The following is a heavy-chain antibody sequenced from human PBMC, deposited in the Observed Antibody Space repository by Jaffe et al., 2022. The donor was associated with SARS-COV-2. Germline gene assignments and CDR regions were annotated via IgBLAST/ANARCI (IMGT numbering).Heavy chain of an antibody. CDR3: ARGLYMGSTYPFFDP. J-gene: IGHJ5*02. CDR2: VYSTGDA. CDR1: GGSISPYS. D-gene: IGHD2-2*01. V-gene: IGHV4-59*01. Sequence: QVQLQESGPGLVKPSETLSLTCSVSGGSISPYSWSWIRQPPGRGLEWIGLVYSTGDAIYNPSLESRLTISLDTSKNQFSLRLSSVTAADTAVYFCARGLYMGSTYPFFDPWGQGTLVSVSS.